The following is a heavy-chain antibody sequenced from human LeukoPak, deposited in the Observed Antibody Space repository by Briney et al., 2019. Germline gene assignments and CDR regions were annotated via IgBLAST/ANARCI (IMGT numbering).Heavy chain of an antibody. Sequence: APVKVSCKASGYTFTGYYMHWVRQAPGQGLEWMGWINPSSGGTNYAQKFQGRVTMTRDTSISTAYMELSSLRSEDTAVYYCARGPPYYYDSSGRGFDYWGQGTLVTVSS. CDR2: INPSSGGT. CDR1: GYTFTGYY. V-gene: IGHV1-2*02. J-gene: IGHJ4*02. CDR3: ARGPPYYYDSSGRGFDY. D-gene: IGHD3-22*01.